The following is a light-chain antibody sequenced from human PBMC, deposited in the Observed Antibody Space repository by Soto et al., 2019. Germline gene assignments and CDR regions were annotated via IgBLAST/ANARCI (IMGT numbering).Light chain of an antibody. CDR1: QSVSSSY. J-gene: IGKJ1*01. CDR3: QQYDRSPWT. V-gene: IGKV3-20*01. Sequence: EIVLTQSPGTLSLSPGERATLSCRASQSVSSSYLAWYQQKPGQAPRLLIYGTSKKATGIPDRFSGSGSGTDFTLTIIRLEPEDFAVYYCQQYDRSPWTFGQGTKVEIK. CDR2: GTS.